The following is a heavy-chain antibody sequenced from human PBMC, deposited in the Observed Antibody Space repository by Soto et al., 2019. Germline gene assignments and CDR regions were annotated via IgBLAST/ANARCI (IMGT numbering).Heavy chain of an antibody. D-gene: IGHD3-3*01. CDR3: AHIRGDYYDFWSGRLYYFDY. Sequence: SVKVSCKASGGTFSSYAISWVRQAPGQGLEWMGGIIPIFGTANYAQKFQGRVTITADESTSTAYMELSSLRSEDTAVYYSAHIRGDYYDFWSGRLYYFDYWGQGTLVTVSP. CDR2: IIPIFGTA. CDR1: GGTFSSYA. J-gene: IGHJ4*02. V-gene: IGHV1-69*13.